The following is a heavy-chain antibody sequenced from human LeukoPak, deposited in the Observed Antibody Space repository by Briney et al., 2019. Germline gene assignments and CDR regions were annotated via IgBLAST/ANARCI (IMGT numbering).Heavy chain of an antibody. J-gene: IGHJ6*03. CDR2: IFASGST. Sequence: SETLSLTCTVSGGSISTYSWNWIRQPAGKGLEWIGRIFASGSTKYNPSLKSRVTMSVETSKNQFSLKLSSVTAADTAVYYCARGPSITMVRGGQWYYYMDVWGKGTTVTISS. CDR1: GGSISTYS. D-gene: IGHD3-10*01. CDR3: ARGPSITMVRGGQWYYYMDV. V-gene: IGHV4-4*07.